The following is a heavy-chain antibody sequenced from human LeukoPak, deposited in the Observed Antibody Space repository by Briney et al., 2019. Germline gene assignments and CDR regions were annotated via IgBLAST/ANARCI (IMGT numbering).Heavy chain of an antibody. CDR3: VRDMGYYDKV. D-gene: IGHD3-22*01. CDR1: GFTFSTSW. CDR2: INTDGNTR. J-gene: IGHJ4*02. V-gene: IGHV3-74*01. Sequence: GGSLRLSCATSGFTFSTSWMHWVRQAPGKGLVWVSRINTDGNTRNYADSVKGRFTISRDNAKNTMYLQMNSLRAEDAAVYYCVRDMGYYDKVWGQGTLVTVSS.